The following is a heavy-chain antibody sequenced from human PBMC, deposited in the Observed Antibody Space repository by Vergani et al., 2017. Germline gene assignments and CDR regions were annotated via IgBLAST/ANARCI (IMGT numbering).Heavy chain of an antibody. CDR1: GASIRSSNYY. J-gene: IGHJ5*02. Sequence: QLQLQESGPGLVKPSATLSLTCSVSGASIRSSNYYWGWIRQPPGKGLEWIASIYYSGSTYYNPSLKSRVTISLDTSKNQFSLKLSSVTAADAAVYFCARHSTVEWLVKLGWIDPWGKGILVTVSS. D-gene: IGHD6-19*01. V-gene: IGHV4-39*01. CDR3: ARHSTVEWLVKLGWIDP. CDR2: IYYSGST.